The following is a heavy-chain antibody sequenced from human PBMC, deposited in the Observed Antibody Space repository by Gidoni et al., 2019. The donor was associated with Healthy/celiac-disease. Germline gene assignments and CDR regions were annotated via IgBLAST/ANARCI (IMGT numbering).Heavy chain of an antibody. CDR1: GGSISSSSYY. V-gene: IGHV4-39*01. J-gene: IGHJ6*02. CDR3: ASFQRGIAVAGNSYYYGMDV. CDR2: IYYSGST. Sequence: QLQLQESGPGLVKPSETLSLPCTVSGGSISSSSYYWGWIRQPPGKGLEWIGSIYYSGSTYYNPSLKSRVTISVDTSKNQFSLKLSSVTAADTAVYYCASFQRGIAVAGNSYYYGMDVWGQGTTVTVSS. D-gene: IGHD6-19*01.